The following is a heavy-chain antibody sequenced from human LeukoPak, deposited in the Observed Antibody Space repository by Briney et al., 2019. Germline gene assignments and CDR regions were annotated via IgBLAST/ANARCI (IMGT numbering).Heavy chain of an antibody. D-gene: IGHD3-10*01. CDR1: GGSISSSNW. CDR3: ARASVRGTNHINWFDP. CDR2: IYHSGST. Sequence: SGTLSLTCAVSGGSISSSNWWSWVRQPPGKGLEWSGEIYHSGSTNYNPSLKSRVTISVDTSKNQFSLQLSSVTAADTAVYYCARASVRGTNHINWFDPWGQGTLVTVSS. J-gene: IGHJ5*02. V-gene: IGHV4-4*02.